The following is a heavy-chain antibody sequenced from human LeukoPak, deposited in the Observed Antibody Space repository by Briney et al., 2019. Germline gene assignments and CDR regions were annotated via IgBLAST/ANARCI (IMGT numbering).Heavy chain of an antibody. CDR2: INHSGST. V-gene: IGHV4-34*01. Sequence: SETLSLTCAVYGGSFSGYYWSWIRQPPGKGLEWIGEINHSGSTNYNPSLKSRVTISVDTSKNQFSLKLSSVTAADTAVYYCATTPSTVTPYPWGQGTLVTVSS. J-gene: IGHJ5*02. CDR1: GGSFSGYY. D-gene: IGHD4-17*01. CDR3: ATTPSTVTPYP.